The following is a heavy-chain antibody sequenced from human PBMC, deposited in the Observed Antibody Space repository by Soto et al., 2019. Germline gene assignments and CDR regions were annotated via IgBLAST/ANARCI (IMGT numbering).Heavy chain of an antibody. Sequence: EVQLVESGGGLVKPGGSLRLSCAASGFTFSSYSMNWVRQAPGKGLEWVSSISSSSSYIYYADSVKGRFTISRDNAKNSLYLQMNSLRAEDTAVYYCASFERGLSSGKDYWGQGTLVTVSS. V-gene: IGHV3-21*01. CDR1: GFTFSSYS. CDR3: ASFERGLSSGKDY. D-gene: IGHD3-22*01. J-gene: IGHJ4*02. CDR2: ISSSSSYI.